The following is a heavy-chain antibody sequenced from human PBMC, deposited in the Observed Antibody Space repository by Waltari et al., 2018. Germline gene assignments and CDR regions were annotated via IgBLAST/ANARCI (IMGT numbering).Heavy chain of an antibody. CDR2: IYPYDSDA. Sequence: EVQLVQSGADVKKPGESLKISCKGSGSTFTTYWIGWVRQMPEKGLEWMGIIYPYDSDARYSPSFQGQVTISVDKSLSTAYLQWNSLKASDTAMYYCATILRDFGELSAFNIWGQGTMVTVSS. D-gene: IGHD3-10*01. CDR3: ATILRDFGELSAFNI. CDR1: GSTFTTYW. J-gene: IGHJ3*02. V-gene: IGHV5-51*03.